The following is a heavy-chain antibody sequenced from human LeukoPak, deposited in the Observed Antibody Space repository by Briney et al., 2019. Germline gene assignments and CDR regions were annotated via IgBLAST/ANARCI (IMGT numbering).Heavy chain of an antibody. J-gene: IGHJ5*01. CDR2: IYISGST. D-gene: IGHD1-1*01. CDR3: AIDPDSNYWFAS. CDR1: GASMSTYY. Sequence: SETLSLTCTVSGASMSTYYWNWIRQPAGKGLEWIGRIYISGSTDYNPSLKSRVTMSVDASENQFSLRLDSVTAADTAVYYCAIDPDSNYWFASWGQGTLVTVSS. V-gene: IGHV4-4*07.